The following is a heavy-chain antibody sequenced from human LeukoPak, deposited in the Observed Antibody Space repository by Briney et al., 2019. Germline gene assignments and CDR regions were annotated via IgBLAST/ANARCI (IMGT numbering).Heavy chain of an antibody. CDR3: ARDATYYYDSSGYYPGIDY. J-gene: IGHJ4*02. CDR2: IYYSGST. Sequence: SETLSLTCTVSGGSISSGDYYWSWIRQPPGKGLEWIGYIYYSGSTYYNPSLKSRVTISVDTSENQFSLKLSSVTAADTAVYYCARDATYYYDSSGYYPGIDYWGQGTLVTVSS. V-gene: IGHV4-30-4*01. D-gene: IGHD3-22*01. CDR1: GGSISSGDYY.